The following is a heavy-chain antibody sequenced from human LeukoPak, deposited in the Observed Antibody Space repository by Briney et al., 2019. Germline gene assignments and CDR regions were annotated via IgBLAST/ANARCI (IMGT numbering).Heavy chain of an antibody. Sequence: GGSLTLSCAASGFTFRSYAIYWVRQAPGKGLEWVSGISGSGGDTYFADSVKDRFTISRDNSKNTVFLQMDRLRAEDTAVYYCAKTTAGYSSGRYPGWPVDYWGQGTLVTVSS. D-gene: IGHD6-19*01. V-gene: IGHV3-23*01. J-gene: IGHJ4*02. CDR1: GFTFRSYA. CDR3: AKTTAGYSSGRYPGWPVDY. CDR2: ISGSGGDT.